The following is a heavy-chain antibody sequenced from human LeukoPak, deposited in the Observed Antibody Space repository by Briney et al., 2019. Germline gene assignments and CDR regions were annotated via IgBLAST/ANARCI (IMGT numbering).Heavy chain of an antibody. V-gene: IGHV4-61*02. CDR3: ARVPDWTYVPDS. Sequence: SETLSLTCTVSGGSISSDRFYWTWVRQPAGKGLEWIGRIKSSNTNYNPSLKSRVSISLDTSTNQSFLKLSSLTAADTAVYYCARVPDWTYVPDSCGQGTLVTVSS. J-gene: IGHJ5*01. CDR1: GGSISSDRFY. D-gene: IGHD3-16*01. CDR2: IKSSNT.